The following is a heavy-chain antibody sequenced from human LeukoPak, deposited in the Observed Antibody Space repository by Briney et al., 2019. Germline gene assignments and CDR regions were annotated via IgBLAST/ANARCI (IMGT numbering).Heavy chain of an antibody. CDR2: INPNSGGT. CDR1: GYTFTSYY. D-gene: IGHD3-16*02. CDR3: ARVSVWGSYRFFDY. V-gene: IGHV1-2*02. J-gene: IGHJ4*02. Sequence: ASVKVSCKASGYTFTSYYMHWVRQAPGQGLEWMGWINPNSGGTNYAQKFQGRVTMTRDTSISTAYMELSRLRSDDTAVYYCARVSVWGSYRFFDYWGQGTLVTVSS.